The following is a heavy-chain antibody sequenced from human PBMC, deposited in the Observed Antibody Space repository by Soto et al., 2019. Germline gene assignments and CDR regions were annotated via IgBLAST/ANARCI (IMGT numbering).Heavy chain of an antibody. V-gene: IGHV1-2*02. J-gene: IGHJ5*02. CDR3: AREGRGMYNWFDP. CDR2: INPNSGGT. CDR1: GYTFTGYY. Sequence: ASVKVSCKASGYTFTGYYMHWLRQAPGQGLEWMGWINPNSGGTNYAQKFQGRVTVTRDTSISTAYMELSRLRSDDTAVYYCAREGRGMYNWFDPWGQGTLVTVSS. D-gene: IGHD6-13*01.